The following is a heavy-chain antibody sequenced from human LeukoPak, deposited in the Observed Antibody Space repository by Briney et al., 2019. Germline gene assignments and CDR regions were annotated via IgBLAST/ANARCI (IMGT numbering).Heavy chain of an antibody. Sequence: PGGPLRLSCAPSGFTFSSYWMSWLRPAPGKGLEWVANIQQAGSEKYYVDSVKGRFTISRDNAKNSLYLQMNSLRAEDTAVYYCARRGLVVVPAAMYYYYYYLDVWGKGTTVTVSS. CDR2: IQQAGSEK. V-gene: IGHV3-7*01. CDR1: GFTFSSYW. D-gene: IGHD2-2*01. CDR3: ARRGLVVVPAAMYYYYYYLDV. J-gene: IGHJ6*03.